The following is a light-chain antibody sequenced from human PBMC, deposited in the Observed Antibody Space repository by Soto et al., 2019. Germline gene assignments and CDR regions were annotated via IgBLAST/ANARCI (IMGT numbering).Light chain of an antibody. CDR2: GAP. CDR3: QQYDSSPKT. V-gene: IGKV3-20*01. CDR1: QSVSSSY. Sequence: EIVLTQSPGTLSLSPGGRATLSCRSSQSVSSSYLAWYQQKPGQAPRLLIYGAPSRATGIPDRFSGSGSGTDSTLTISRLEPEDFAVYYCQQYDSSPKTFGQGTKVDIK. J-gene: IGKJ1*01.